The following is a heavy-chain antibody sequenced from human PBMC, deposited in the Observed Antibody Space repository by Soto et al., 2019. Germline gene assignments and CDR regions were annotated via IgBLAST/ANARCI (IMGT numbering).Heavy chain of an antibody. J-gene: IGHJ4*02. D-gene: IGHD3-9*01. Sequence: QLQLQESGPGLVKPSETLSLTCTVSGGSISSSSYYWGWIRQPPGKGLEWIGSIYYSGSTYYNPSLKSRVTISVDTSKNQFSLKLSSVTAADTAVYYCARSLRYFDFDYWGQGTLVTVSS. CDR2: IYYSGST. CDR1: GGSISSSSYY. V-gene: IGHV4-39*01. CDR3: ARSLRYFDFDY.